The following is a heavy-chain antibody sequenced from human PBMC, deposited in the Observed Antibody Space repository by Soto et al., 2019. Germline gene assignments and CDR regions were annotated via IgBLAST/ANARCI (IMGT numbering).Heavy chain of an antibody. D-gene: IGHD3-3*01. CDR2: ISAYNGNT. CDR1: GYTFTSYG. Sequence: ASVKVSCKASGYTFTSYGISWVRKAPGQGLEWMGWISAYNGNTNYARKFQGRVTMTTDTSTSTAYMELRSLRSDDTAVYYCARTLNEWLLGLDWGQGTLVTVSS. J-gene: IGHJ4*02. CDR3: ARTLNEWLLGLD. V-gene: IGHV1-18*01.